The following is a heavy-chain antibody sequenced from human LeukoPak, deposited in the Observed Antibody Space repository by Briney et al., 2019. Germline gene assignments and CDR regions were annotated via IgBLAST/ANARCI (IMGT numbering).Heavy chain of an antibody. CDR2: ISVSGDTT. J-gene: IGHJ4*02. Sequence: GGSPRLSCAASGFTLKNYAMSWVRQAPGKGLEWASSISVSGDTTYYADSVKGRFTIPRDNFKNTLYLQMNSLRAEDTAVYYCAKDDIGYYFDNWGQGTLVTVSS. CDR3: AKDDIGYYFDN. V-gene: IGHV3-23*01. CDR1: GFTLKNYA. D-gene: IGHD5-12*01.